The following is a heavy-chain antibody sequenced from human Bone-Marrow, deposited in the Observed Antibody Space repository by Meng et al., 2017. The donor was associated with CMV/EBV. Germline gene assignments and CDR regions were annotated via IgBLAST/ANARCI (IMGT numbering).Heavy chain of an antibody. D-gene: IGHD3-10*01. Sequence: TGSGGSISSRGAFWGWTRQPPGKGLEWIGSMSYDGASYYDPSLKSRVTISLDTSNNQFSLRLRSVTAADTAVYYCARFYGSYYGYRDFWGQGTLVTVSS. CDR1: GGSISSRGAF. J-gene: IGHJ4*02. V-gene: IGHV4-39*07. CDR2: MSYDGAS. CDR3: ARFYGSYYGYRDF.